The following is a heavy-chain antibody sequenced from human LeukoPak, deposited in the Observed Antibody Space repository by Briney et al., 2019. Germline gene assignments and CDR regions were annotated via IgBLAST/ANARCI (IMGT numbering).Heavy chain of an antibody. CDR1: GDSVSTNSVA. Sequence: SQTLSLTCAISGDSVSTNSVAWNWIRQSPSRGLEWLGRTHHRSKWSNDYAVSVKSRITINPDTSKNQFSLQLNSVTPDDTALYYCARGKYSGFDLWGQGTMVTVSS. CDR2: THHRSKWSN. J-gene: IGHJ3*01. CDR3: ARGKYSGFDL. V-gene: IGHV6-1*01. D-gene: IGHD2-15*01.